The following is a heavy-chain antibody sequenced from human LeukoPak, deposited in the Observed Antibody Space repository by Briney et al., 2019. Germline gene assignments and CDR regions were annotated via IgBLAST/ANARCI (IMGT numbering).Heavy chain of an antibody. CDR3: ARDVTAAAGKGAFDY. D-gene: IGHD6-13*01. V-gene: IGHV1-46*01. J-gene: IGHJ4*02. CDR1: GYTFTSYY. CDR2: INPSGGST. Sequence: AASVKVSCKASGYTFTSYYMRWVRQAPGQGLEWMGIINPSGGSTSYAQKFQGRVTMTTDTSTSTAYMELRSLRSDDTAVYYCARDVTAAAGKGAFDYWGQGTLVTVSS.